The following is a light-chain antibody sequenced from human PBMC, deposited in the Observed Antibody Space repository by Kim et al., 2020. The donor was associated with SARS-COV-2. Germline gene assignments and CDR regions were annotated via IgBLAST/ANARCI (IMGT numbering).Light chain of an antibody. Sequence: QSVLTQPPSVSGAPGQRVTISCTGCSSNIGAGYDVHWYQQLPGTAPKLLIYGNSNRPSGVPDRFSGSKSGTSASLAITGLQAEDEADYYCQSYESSLSGYVFGTGTKVTVL. V-gene: IGLV1-40*01. J-gene: IGLJ1*01. CDR2: GNS. CDR1: SSNIGAGYD. CDR3: QSYESSLSGYV.